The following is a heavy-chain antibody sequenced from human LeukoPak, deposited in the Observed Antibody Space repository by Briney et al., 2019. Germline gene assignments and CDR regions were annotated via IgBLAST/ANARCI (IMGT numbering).Heavy chain of an antibody. CDR3: ARDRWGYSYGGD. D-gene: IGHD5-18*01. J-gene: IGHJ4*02. V-gene: IGHV3-21*01. CDR1: GFTFSSYS. Sequence: GGSLRLSCAASGFTFSSYSMNWVRQAPGKGLEWVSSISSSSSYIYYADSVKGRFTISRDNAKNSLYLQMNSLRDEDTAVYYCARDRWGYSYGGDWGQGTLVTVSS. CDR2: ISSSSSYI.